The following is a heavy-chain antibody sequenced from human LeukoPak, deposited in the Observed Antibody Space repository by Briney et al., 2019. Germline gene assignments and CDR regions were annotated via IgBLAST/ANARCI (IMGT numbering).Heavy chain of an antibody. V-gene: IGHV3-7*03. CDR3: ARVPYSGFYYYYYYMDV. CDR1: GFTFSNYW. Sequence: PGGSLRLSCAASGFTFSNYWMSWVRQAPGKGLEWVANIKQDGSEKYYVDSVKGRFTISRDNAKNSLYLQMNSLRAEDTALYYCARVPYSGFYYYYYYMDVWGKGTTVTVSS. CDR2: IKQDGSEK. J-gene: IGHJ6*03. D-gene: IGHD6-19*01.